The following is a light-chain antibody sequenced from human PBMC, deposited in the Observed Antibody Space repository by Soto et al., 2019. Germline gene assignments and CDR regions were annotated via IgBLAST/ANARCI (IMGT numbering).Light chain of an antibody. CDR1: QSLVCSDVNTY. CDR3: MQGTHWPPT. J-gene: IGKJ4*01. V-gene: IGKV2-30*01. Sequence: DVVMTQSPLSLPVTLGQPASIACRSSQSLVCSDVNTYLNWFQQRPGQSPRRLIYKVSNRDSGVPDRFSGSGSGTDFTLKISRVEAEDVGVYYCMQGTHWPPTFGGGTKVEI. CDR2: KVS.